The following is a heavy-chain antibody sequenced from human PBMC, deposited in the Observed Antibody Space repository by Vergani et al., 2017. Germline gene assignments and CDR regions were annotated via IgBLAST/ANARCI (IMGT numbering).Heavy chain of an antibody. J-gene: IGHJ3*02. V-gene: IGHV4-61*02. CDR2: IYTSGST. CDR3: AIDYGDYILGGGAFDI. Sequence: QVQLQESGPGLVKPSQTLSLTCTVSGGPISSGSYYWSWIRQPAGKGLEWIGRIYTSGSTNYNPSLESRVTISVDTSKNQFSLKLSSVTAADTAVYYCAIDYGDYILGGGAFDIWGQGTMVTVSS. CDR1: GGPISSGSYY. D-gene: IGHD4-17*01.